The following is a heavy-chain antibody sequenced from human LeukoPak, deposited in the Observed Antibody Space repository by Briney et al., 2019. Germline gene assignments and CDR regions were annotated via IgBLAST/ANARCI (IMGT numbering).Heavy chain of an antibody. Sequence: GRTLRISCAAPGFSFSTYGTKLIMSWVRQSPSQRLEWVSPIRHSDVNTYYTGSVKGRFTISRDNSKNTVFLQMNSLRAEDTAVYYCVHRPEYGSGDFPFEHWGQGALVTVAA. D-gene: IGHD2-15*01. CDR1: GFSFSTYG. CDR2: IRHSDVNT. V-gene: IGHV3-23*01. CDR3: VHRPEYGSGDFPFEH. J-gene: IGHJ4*02.